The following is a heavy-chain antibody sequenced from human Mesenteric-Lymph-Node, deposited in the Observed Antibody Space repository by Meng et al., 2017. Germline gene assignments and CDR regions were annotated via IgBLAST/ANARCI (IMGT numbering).Heavy chain of an antibody. V-gene: IGHV3-48*03. J-gene: IGHJ4*02. CDR3: ARVVAAMITFGGVYDY. Sequence: GESLKISCVVPGFTFRRYGLTWVRQAPGKGLEWVSYISSSGSTIYYADSVKGRFTISRDNAKNSLYLQMNSLRAEDTAVYYCARVVAAMITFGGVYDYWGQGTLVTVSS. CDR2: ISSSGSTI. CDR1: GFTFRRYG. D-gene: IGHD3-16*01.